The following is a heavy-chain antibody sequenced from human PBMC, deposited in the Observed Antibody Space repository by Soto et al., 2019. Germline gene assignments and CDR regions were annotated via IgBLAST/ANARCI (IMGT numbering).Heavy chain of an antibody. Sequence: QVQLVESGGGVVQPGRSLRLSCAASGFTFSSYGMHWVRQATGKGLEWVAVISYDGSNKYYADSVKGRFTISRDNSKNTLYLQMNSLRAEDTAVYYCAKDRTTMIVVDTLDYWGQGTLVTVSS. D-gene: IGHD3-22*01. CDR1: GFTFSSYG. CDR3: AKDRTTMIVVDTLDY. CDR2: ISYDGSNK. J-gene: IGHJ4*02. V-gene: IGHV3-30*18.